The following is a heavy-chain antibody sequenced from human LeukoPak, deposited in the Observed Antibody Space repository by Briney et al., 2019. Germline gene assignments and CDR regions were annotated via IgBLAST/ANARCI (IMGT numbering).Heavy chain of an antibody. V-gene: IGHV3-7*01. CDR1: GFTFRTYW. J-gene: IGHJ3*01. Sequence: GGSLRLSCAASGFTFRTYWMSWIRQAPGKGPEWVADINQDGSEEYYVQSVKGRFTVSRDNAQNAVFLQMTNLRADDTAVYYCARWKMELQMNALDFWGQGTVVTVSS. D-gene: IGHD1-26*01. CDR3: ARWKMELQMNALDF. CDR2: INQDGSEE.